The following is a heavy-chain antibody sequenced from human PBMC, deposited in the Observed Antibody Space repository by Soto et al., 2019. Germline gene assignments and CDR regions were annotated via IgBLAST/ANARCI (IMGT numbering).Heavy chain of an antibody. V-gene: IGHV4-38-2*01. CDR3: ARVGPWVPYYYDSSPYTFENWFDP. CDR2: TYHGGST. Sequence: SETLSLTCAVSGYSISSGYYWGWLRQPPGKGLEWIGSTYHGGSTYYNPSLNSRVTLSIDMTNNHVSLILNSVTAADTAVYYCARVGPWVPYYYDSSPYTFENWFDPWGQGTLVTVSS. CDR1: GYSISSGYY. J-gene: IGHJ5*02. D-gene: IGHD3-22*01.